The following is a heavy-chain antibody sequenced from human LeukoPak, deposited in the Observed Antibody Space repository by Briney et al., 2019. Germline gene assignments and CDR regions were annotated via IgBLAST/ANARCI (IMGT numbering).Heavy chain of an antibody. Sequence: PGGSLRLSCAASGFTFSSYAMSWVRQAPGKGLEWVSAISGSGGSTYYADSVKGRFTISRDNSKNTLYLQMNSLRAEDTAVYYCAKEGYCSGGSCYPGAFDIWGQGTMVTVSS. D-gene: IGHD2-15*01. CDR3: AKEGYCSGGSCYPGAFDI. CDR1: GFTFSSYA. J-gene: IGHJ3*02. V-gene: IGHV3-23*01. CDR2: ISGSGGST.